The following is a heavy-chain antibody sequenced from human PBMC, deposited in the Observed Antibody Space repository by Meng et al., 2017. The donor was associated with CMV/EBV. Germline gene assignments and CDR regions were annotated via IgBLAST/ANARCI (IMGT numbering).Heavy chain of an antibody. V-gene: IGHV3-66*01. Sequence: GESLKISCAASGFTVSSNYMSWVRQAPGKGLEWVSLIYSDGTTYYADSVKGRFTISRDNSKNSLYLQMNSLRAEDTAVYYCACGLYYYYGMDVWGQGTTVTVSS. D-gene: IGHD1-26*01. CDR3: ACGLYYYYGMDV. CDR1: GFTVSSNY. J-gene: IGHJ6*02. CDR2: IYSDGTT.